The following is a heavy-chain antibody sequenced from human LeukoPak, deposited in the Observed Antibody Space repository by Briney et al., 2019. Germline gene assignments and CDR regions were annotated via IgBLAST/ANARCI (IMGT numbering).Heavy chain of an antibody. J-gene: IGHJ5*02. D-gene: IGHD3-10*01. V-gene: IGHV3-64*01. CDR3: ARMVRGVTGNNWFDP. Sequence: GGSLRLSCAASGFTVSRNYMSWVRQAPGKGLEYVSAISSNGGSTYYANSVKGRFTISRDNSKNTLYLQMGSLRAEDMAVYYCARMVRGVTGNNWFDPWGQGTLVTVSS. CDR2: ISSNGGST. CDR1: GFTVSRNY.